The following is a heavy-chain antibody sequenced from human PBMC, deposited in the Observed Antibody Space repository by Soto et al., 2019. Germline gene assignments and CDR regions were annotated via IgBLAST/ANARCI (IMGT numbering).Heavy chain of an antibody. CDR3: ARVTMVRGVIAKKTDAFDI. J-gene: IGHJ3*02. CDR1: GGSISSGDYY. V-gene: IGHV4-30-4*01. Sequence: SETLSLTCTVSGGSISSGDYYWSWIRQPPGKGLEWIGYIYYSGSTYYNPSLKSRVTISVDTSKNQFSLKLSSVTAADTAVYYCARVTMVRGVIAKKTDAFDIWGQGTMVPSPQ. CDR2: IYYSGST. D-gene: IGHD3-10*01.